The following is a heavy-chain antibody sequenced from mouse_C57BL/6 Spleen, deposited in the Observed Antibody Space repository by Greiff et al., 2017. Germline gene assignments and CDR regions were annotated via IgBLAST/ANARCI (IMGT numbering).Heavy chain of an antibody. Sequence: QVQLQQPGAELVRPGSSVKLSCKASGYTFTSYWMHWVKQRPIQGLEWIGNIDPSDSETHYNQKFKDKATLTVDKSSSTAYMQLSSLTAEDSAVYYCARSGITNNCDYWGQGTTLTVSS. D-gene: IGHD1-1*01. V-gene: IGHV1-52*01. CDR2: IDPSDSET. CDR1: GYTFTSYW. CDR3: ARSGITNNCDY. J-gene: IGHJ2*01.